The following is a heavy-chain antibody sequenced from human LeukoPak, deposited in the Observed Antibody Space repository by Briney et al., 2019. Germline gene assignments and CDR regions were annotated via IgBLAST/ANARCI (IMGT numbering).Heavy chain of an antibody. CDR1: GYTLTELS. V-gene: IGHV1-24*01. CDR2: FDPEDGET. CDR3: ATDFGAFSGRSGDRVGFDY. Sequence: ASVKVSCKVSGYTLTELSMHWVRQAPGKGLEWMGGFDPEDGETIYAQKFQGRVTMTEDTSTDTAYMELSSLRSEDTAVYYCATDFGAFSGRSGDRVGFDYWGQGTLVTVSS. J-gene: IGHJ4*02. D-gene: IGHD2-15*01.